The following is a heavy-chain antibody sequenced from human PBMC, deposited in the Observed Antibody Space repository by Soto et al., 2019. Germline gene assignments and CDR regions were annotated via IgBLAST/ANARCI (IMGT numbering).Heavy chain of an antibody. V-gene: IGHV1-2*04. Sequence: GASVKVSCKASGYTFTGYYMHWVRQAPGQGLEWMGWINPNSGGTNYAQKFQGWVTMTRDTSISTAYMELSRLRSDDTAVYYCARHLYSSGWDYFDYWGQGTLVTVSS. D-gene: IGHD6-19*01. CDR3: ARHLYSSGWDYFDY. CDR1: GYTFTGYY. J-gene: IGHJ4*02. CDR2: INPNSGGT.